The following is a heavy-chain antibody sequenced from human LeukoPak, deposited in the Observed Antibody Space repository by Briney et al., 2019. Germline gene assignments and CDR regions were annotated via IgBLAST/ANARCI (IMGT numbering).Heavy chain of an antibody. CDR1: GYTFTGYY. CDR3: ARDFWSGYYPLNWFDP. D-gene: IGHD3-3*01. CDR2: INPNSGGT. J-gene: IGHJ5*02. V-gene: IGHV1-2*02. Sequence: GASVKVSCKASGYTFTGYYMHWVRQAPGQGLEWMGWINPNSGGTNYAQKFQGRVTMTRDTSISTAYMELSRLRSDDTAVYYCARDFWSGYYPLNWFDPWGQGTLVTVSS.